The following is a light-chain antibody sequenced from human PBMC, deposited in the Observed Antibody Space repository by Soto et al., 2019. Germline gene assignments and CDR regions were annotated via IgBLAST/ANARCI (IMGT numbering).Light chain of an antibody. CDR1: HNINYY. CDR3: LQHNSYPLT. Sequence: DIQMTQSPSAMSASVGDRVTISCRASHNINYYLAWFQQKPGKVPKRLIYSASSLQSGVPSRFSGSGSGTELTLTITGLQPEDTAIYYCLQHNSYPLTFGGGTKVEIK. J-gene: IGKJ4*01. V-gene: IGKV1-17*03. CDR2: SAS.